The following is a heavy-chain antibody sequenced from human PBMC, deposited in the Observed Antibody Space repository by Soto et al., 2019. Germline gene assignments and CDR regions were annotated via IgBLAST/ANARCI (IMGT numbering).Heavy chain of an antibody. Sequence: QVQLQESGPGLVKPSETLSLTCAVSGGSISEYYSSWIRQPPGKGLEWLGHIYYTGSTNYNPSLKSRGTISIDRSKNQVSLQLTSVNAADTAVYYCAREGIWDGLDVWGQGTTVTVSS. CDR1: GGSISEYY. D-gene: IGHD6-13*01. V-gene: IGHV4-59*13. CDR3: AREGIWDGLDV. J-gene: IGHJ6*02. CDR2: IYYTGST.